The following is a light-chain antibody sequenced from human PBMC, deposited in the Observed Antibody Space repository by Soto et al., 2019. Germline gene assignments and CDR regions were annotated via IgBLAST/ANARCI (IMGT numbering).Light chain of an antibody. CDR1: QGIGSW. CDR3: QQGKSFSMYT. Sequence: DIQMTQSPSSVSASVGDRVTISCRASQGIGSWLAWYQQKSGKTPKLLIYSASSLQSGVPSRFSGSGSGTDFTLTISSLQPEDFAIYYCQQGKSFSMYTFGQGTKVEIK. J-gene: IGKJ2*01. V-gene: IGKV1-12*01. CDR2: SAS.